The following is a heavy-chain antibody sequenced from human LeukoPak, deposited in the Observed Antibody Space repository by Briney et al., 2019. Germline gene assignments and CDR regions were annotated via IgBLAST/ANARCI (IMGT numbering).Heavy chain of an antibody. J-gene: IGHJ6*02. CDR2: MNPNSGNT. Sequence: GASVKVPCKASGYTFTSYGISWVRQAPGQGLEWMGWMNPNSGNTGYAQKFQGRVTMTRNTSISTAYMELSSLRSEDTAVYYCARGADYSSPLSVWGQGTTVTVSS. CDR3: ARGADYSSPLSV. CDR1: GYTFTSYG. D-gene: IGHD2-15*01. V-gene: IGHV1-8*02.